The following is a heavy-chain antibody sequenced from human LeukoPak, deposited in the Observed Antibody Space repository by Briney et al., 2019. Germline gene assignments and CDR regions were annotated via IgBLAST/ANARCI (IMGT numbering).Heavy chain of an antibody. D-gene: IGHD2-2*01. J-gene: IGHJ3*02. CDR3: ATEDCSSTSCLQGNAFDI. CDR2: FDPEDGET. V-gene: IGHV1-24*01. CDR1: GYTLTELS. Sequence: ASVKVSCKVSGYTLTELSMHWVRQAPGKGLEWTGGFDPEDGETIYAQKFQGRVTMTEDTSTDTAYMELSSLRSEDTAVYYCATEDCSSTSCLQGNAFDIWGQGTMVTVSS.